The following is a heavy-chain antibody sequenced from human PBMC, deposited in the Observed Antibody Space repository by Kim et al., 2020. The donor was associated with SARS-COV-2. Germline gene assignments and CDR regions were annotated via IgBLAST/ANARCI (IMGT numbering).Heavy chain of an antibody. CDR1: GFTFSNYG. Sequence: GGSLRLSCAASGFTFSNYGMHWVRQAPGKGLEWVAVISYDGSNKYYADSVKGRFTISRDNSKNTLYLQMNSLRAEDTAVYYCANKRSGCYLDAFDIWG. V-gene: IGHV3-30*18. D-gene: IGHD1-26*01. CDR3: ANKRSGCYLDAFDI. J-gene: IGHJ3*02. CDR2: ISYDGSNK.